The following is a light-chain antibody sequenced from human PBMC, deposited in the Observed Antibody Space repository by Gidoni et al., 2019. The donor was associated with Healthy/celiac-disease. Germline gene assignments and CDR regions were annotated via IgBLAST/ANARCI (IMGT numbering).Light chain of an antibody. Sequence: DSQMTQSPSTLSASVGDRVTITCRASQSISSWLAWYQQKPGKAPKLLIYQASSLESGVPSRFRGSGSGTEFTLTISSLQPDDFATYYCQQYNSYWTFGQGTKVEIK. V-gene: IGKV1-5*03. J-gene: IGKJ1*01. CDR2: QAS. CDR1: QSISSW. CDR3: QQYNSYWT.